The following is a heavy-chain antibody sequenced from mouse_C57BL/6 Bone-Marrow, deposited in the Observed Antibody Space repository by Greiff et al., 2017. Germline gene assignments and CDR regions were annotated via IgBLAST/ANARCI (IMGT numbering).Heavy chain of an antibody. Sequence: VQLQQPGAELVKPGASVKMSCKASGYTFTSYWITWVKQRPGQGLEWIGDIYPGSGSTNYNEKFKSKATLTVDTSSSTAYMQLSSLTSEDSAIYYCARERWSNYYWYFDVWGTETTVTVSS. CDR3: ARERWSNYYWYFDV. J-gene: IGHJ1*03. CDR1: GYTFTSYW. CDR2: IYPGSGST. V-gene: IGHV1-55*01. D-gene: IGHD2-5*01.